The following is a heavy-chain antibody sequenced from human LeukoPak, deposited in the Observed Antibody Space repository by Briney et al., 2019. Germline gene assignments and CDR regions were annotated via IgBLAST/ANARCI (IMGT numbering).Heavy chain of an antibody. D-gene: IGHD6-13*01. CDR1: GFSFSNAW. V-gene: IGHV3-15*01. CDR3: TTELAGYRSSWYQWDYFDY. CDR2: IRSKADGGTP. Sequence: GGSLRLSCEASGFSFSNAWMSWVRQAPGKGLEWVGRIRSKADGGTPEYAAAVIGRFSMSRDDSKNMLYLQMSSLKTEDTAVYYCTTELAGYRSSWYQWDYFDYWGQGTLVTVSS. J-gene: IGHJ4*02.